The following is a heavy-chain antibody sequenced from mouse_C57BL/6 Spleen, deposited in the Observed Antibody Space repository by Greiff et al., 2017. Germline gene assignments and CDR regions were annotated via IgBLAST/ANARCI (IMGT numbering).Heavy chain of an antibody. CDR1: GYSFTGYY. V-gene: IGHV1-42*01. CDR2: INPSTGGT. CDR3: ARLDYSNFYYFDD. J-gene: IGHJ2*01. D-gene: IGHD2-5*01. Sequence: VQLKQSGPELVKPGASVKISCKASGYSFTGYYMNWVKQSPEKSLEWIGEINPSTGGTTYNQKFKAKATLTVDKSSSTAYMQLKSLTSEDSAVYYCARLDYSNFYYFDDWGQGTTLTVSS.